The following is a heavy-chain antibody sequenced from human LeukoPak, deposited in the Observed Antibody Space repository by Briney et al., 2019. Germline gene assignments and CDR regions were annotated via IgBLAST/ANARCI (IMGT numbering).Heavy chain of an antibody. CDR2: IYNSGST. Sequence: PSEALSLTRTVSGGSNRGYYWSWIRQPPGRGLEWIGYIYNSGSTTYNPSLKSRVTISVDTSKNQFSLRLRSVTAVDTAVYYCARDGLQGSILWGQGTLVTVSS. CDR1: GGSNRGYY. CDR3: ARDGLQGSIL. J-gene: IGHJ4*02. D-gene: IGHD4-11*01. V-gene: IGHV4-59*01.